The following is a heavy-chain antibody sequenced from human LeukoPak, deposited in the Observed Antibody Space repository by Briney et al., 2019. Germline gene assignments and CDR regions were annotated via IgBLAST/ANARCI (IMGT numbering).Heavy chain of an antibody. CDR3: ARHVVRGPIVKYFDL. V-gene: IGHV3-53*01. D-gene: IGHD3-10*01. CDR2: IYSGGNT. CDR1: GFTVSTHY. Sequence: GGSLRLSCAASGFTVSTHYMTWVRQTPGKGLEWVSVIYSGGNTYYADSVKGRFTISRDNSKNTVYLQMNSLRAEDTAVYYCARHVVRGPIVKYFDLWGRGTLVTVSS. J-gene: IGHJ2*01.